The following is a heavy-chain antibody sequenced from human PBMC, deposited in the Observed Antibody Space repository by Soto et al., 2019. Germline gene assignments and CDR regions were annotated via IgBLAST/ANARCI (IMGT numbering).Heavy chain of an antibody. V-gene: IGHV3-30-3*01. J-gene: IGHJ5*02. CDR1: GFTFSSYA. Sequence: GGSLRLSCAASGFTFSSYAMHWVRQAPGKGLDWVAGISYDGSNKYYADAVKGRFTVSRDNSKNTLYVQMNSLRAEDTAVYYCARGLGVEHQLLYGGGGHANWFDPWGQGTLVTVSS. D-gene: IGHD2-2*02. CDR3: ARGLGVEHQLLYGGGGHANWFDP. CDR2: ISYDGSNK.